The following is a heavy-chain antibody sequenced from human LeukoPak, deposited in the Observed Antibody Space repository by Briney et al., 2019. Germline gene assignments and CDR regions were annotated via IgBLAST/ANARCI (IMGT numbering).Heavy chain of an antibody. V-gene: IGHV4-4*07. CDR3: ARETAEQLVPYNWFDP. CDR2: IYTSGSA. J-gene: IGHJ5*02. Sequence: SETLSPTCTVSGGSISSYYWSWIRQPAGKGLEWIGRIYTSGSANYNPSLKSRVTISVDTSKSQFSLKLSSVTAADTAVYYCARETAEQLVPYNWFDPWGQGTLVTVSS. D-gene: IGHD6-13*01. CDR1: GGSISSYY.